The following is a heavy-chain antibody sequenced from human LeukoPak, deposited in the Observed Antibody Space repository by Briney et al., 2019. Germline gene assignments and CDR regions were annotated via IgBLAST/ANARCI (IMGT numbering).Heavy chain of an antibody. D-gene: IGHD2-2*01. CDR2: ISGSGGST. CDR3: AKDPFIVVVPAAPCDDAFDI. CDR1: GFTFSSYA. V-gene: IGHV3-23*01. J-gene: IGHJ3*02. Sequence: GGSLRLSCAASGFTFSSYAMSWVRQAPGKGLEWVSAISGSGGSTYYADSVKGRFTISRDNSKNTLYLQMNSLRAEDTAVYYCAKDPFIVVVPAAPCDDAFDIWGQGTMVTVSS.